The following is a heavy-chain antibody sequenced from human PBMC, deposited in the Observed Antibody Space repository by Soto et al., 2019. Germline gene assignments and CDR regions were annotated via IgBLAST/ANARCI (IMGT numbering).Heavy chain of an antibody. V-gene: IGHV1-69*01. CDR3: ARSQGGSSSLDIYYYSYYGMDV. J-gene: IGHJ6*02. CDR2: GIPIFGTP. D-gene: IGHD2-15*01. Sequence: QVQLVQSGAEVKKPGSSVKVSCKAPGGTFSTYAISWVRQAPGQGLEWMGGGIPIFGTPKYAQKFQGRVTITADDSTSTGYMELRSLRSEDTAVYYCARSQGGSSSLDIYYYSYYGMDVWGQGTTVTVSS. CDR1: GGTFSTYA.